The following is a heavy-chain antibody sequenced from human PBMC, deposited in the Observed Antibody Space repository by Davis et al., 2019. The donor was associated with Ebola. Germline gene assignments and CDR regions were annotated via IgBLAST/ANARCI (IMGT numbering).Heavy chain of an antibody. CDR3: AKARQWLVDS. D-gene: IGHD6-19*01. Sequence: GESLKISCAASGFTFSSYAMSWVRQAPGKGLEWVSAISGSGGSTYYADSVKSRFTISRDNSKNTLYLQMNSLRAEDTALYYCAKARQWLVDSWGQGTLVTVSS. V-gene: IGHV3-23*01. CDR1: GFTFSSYA. CDR2: ISGSGGST. J-gene: IGHJ5*01.